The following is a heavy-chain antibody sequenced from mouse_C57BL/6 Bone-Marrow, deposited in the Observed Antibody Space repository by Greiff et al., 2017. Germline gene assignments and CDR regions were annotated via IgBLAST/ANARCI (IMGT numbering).Heavy chain of an antibody. CDR2: INPGSGGT. Sequence: VQLVESGAELVRPGTSVKVSCKASGYAFTNYLIEWVKQRPGQGLEWIGVINPGSGGTNYNEKFTGKATMTADKSSSTAYMQLSSLTAEDSAFYCCARGQILDYLDYWGQGTTLTVSS. CDR1: GYAFTNYL. V-gene: IGHV1-54*01. CDR3: ARGQILDYLDY. D-gene: IGHD6-1*01. J-gene: IGHJ2*01.